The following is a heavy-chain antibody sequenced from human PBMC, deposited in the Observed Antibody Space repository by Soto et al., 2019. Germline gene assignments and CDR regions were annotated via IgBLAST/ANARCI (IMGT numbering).Heavy chain of an antibody. V-gene: IGHV3-9*01. J-gene: IGHJ6*02. D-gene: IGHD2-15*01. CDR2: ISWKSASI. CDR1: GFSFGDYG. Sequence: EVQLVESGGDLVQPGRSLRLSCAASGFSFGDYGMHWVRQAPGKGLGWVSGISWKSASIGYADSVKGRFTISRDNAKNLLYLQMNSLSAEDTALYHCAKSRGGTANGLDVWGQGTTVTVSS. CDR3: AKSRGGTANGLDV.